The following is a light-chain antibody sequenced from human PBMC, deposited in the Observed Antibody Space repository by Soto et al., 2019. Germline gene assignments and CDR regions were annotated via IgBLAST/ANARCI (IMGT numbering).Light chain of an antibody. Sequence: DIVMTQSPDSLAVSLGERATINCKSSQSVLYSSNNKNYLAWYQQRPGQPPRLLIYGASTRATGVPARFSGSGSGTDFTLTISSLQSEDFAVYFCQQCSDWPLFTFGQGTRLEIK. CDR1: QSVLYSSNNKNY. CDR2: GAS. V-gene: IGKV4-1*01. CDR3: QQCSDWPLFT. J-gene: IGKJ5*01.